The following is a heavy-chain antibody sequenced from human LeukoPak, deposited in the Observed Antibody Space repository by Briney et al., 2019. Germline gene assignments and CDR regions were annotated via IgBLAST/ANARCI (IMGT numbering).Heavy chain of an antibody. J-gene: IGHJ4*02. CDR1: GFTFDDYA. D-gene: IGHD1-26*01. CDR3: AKHHSGSYYYFDY. CDR2: ISGEGGSP. V-gene: IGHV3-43*02. Sequence: PGGSLRLSCAASGFTFDDYAMHWVRQAPRKGLEWVSRISGEGGSPYYADSVKGRFTISRDNSKNSLYLQMNSLRTEDTALYYCAKHHSGSYYYFDYWGQGTLVTVSS.